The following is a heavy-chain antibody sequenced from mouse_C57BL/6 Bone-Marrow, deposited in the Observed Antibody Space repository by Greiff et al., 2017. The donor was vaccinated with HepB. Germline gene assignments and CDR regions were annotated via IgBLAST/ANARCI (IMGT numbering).Heavy chain of an antibody. CDR1: GYAFSSYW. CDR2: IYPGDGDT. CDR3: AREGAQATDFDY. J-gene: IGHJ2*01. Sequence: QVQLQQSGAELVKPGASVKISCKASGYAFSSYWMNWVKQRPGKGLEWIGQIYPGDGDTNYNGKFKGKATLTADKSSSTAYMQLSSLTSEDSAVYFCAREGAQATDFDYWGQGTTLTVSS. V-gene: IGHV1-80*01. D-gene: IGHD3-2*02.